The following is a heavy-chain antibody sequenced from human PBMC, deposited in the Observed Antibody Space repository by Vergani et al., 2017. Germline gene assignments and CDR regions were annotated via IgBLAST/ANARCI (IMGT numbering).Heavy chain of an antibody. V-gene: IGHV4-61*01. J-gene: IGHJ4*02. CDR3: ARAWKHSTRFDY. D-gene: IGHD2-21*01. CDR2: IYYSGST. CDR1: GGSISSGYYY. Sequence: QVQLQESGPGLVKPSQTLSLTCTVSGGSISSGYYYWSWIRQPPGKGLEWIGYIYYSGSTNYNPSLKSRVTISVDTSKNQFSLKLSSVTAADTAVYYCARAWKHSTRFDYWGQGTLVTVSS.